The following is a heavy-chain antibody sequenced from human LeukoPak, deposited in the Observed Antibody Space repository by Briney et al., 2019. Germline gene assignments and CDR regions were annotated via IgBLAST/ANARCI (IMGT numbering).Heavy chain of an antibody. CDR3: ARDYYSSGSYYNYYYYYMDV. V-gene: IGHV1-69*13. CDR2: IIPIFGTA. Sequence: SVKVSCKASGGTFSSYAISWVRQAPGQGLEWMGGIIPIFGTANYAQKFQGRVTITADESTSTAYMELSSLRSEDTAVYYCARDYYSSGSYYNYYYYYMDVWGKGTTVTVSS. D-gene: IGHD3-10*01. CDR1: GGTFSSYA. J-gene: IGHJ6*03.